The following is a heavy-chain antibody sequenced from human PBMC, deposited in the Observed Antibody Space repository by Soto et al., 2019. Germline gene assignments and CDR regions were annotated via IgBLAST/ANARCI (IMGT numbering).Heavy chain of an antibody. V-gene: IGHV3-74*01. Sequence: EVQLVESGGDLVQPGGSLSLSCAASGFTFSDYWMHWDRQVPGKGLVWVSRINTAGSGTSYEDFVKGRFTSSRDNAKNTLYLQMNSLIADDTAVYYCAALQLAGPDSWGQGTLVTVSS. J-gene: IGHJ4*02. CDR1: GFTFSDYW. CDR3: AALQLAGPDS. CDR2: INTAGSGT.